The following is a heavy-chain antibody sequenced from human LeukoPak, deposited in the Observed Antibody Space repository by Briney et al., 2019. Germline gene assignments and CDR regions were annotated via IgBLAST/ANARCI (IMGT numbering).Heavy chain of an antibody. CDR3: AGSYGSGSYYSVGVY. CDR1: GYTFTGYY. CDR2: INPNSGDT. D-gene: IGHD3-10*01. V-gene: IGHV1-2*02. Sequence: ASVKVSCKASGYTFTGYYMYWVRQAPGQGLEWMGWINPNSGDTNYAQKFQGRVTMTRDTSISPAYMELGSLNSDDTAVYYCAGSYGSGSYYSVGVYWGQGTLVTVSS. J-gene: IGHJ4*02.